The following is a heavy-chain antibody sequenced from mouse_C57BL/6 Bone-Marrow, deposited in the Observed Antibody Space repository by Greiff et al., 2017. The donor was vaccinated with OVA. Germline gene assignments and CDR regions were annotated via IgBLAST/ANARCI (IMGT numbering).Heavy chain of an antibody. CDR2: IDPSDSYT. CDR1: GYTFTSYW. Sequence: QVQLQQPGAELVMPGASVKLSCKASGYTFTSYWMHWVKQRPGQGLEWIGEIDPSDSYTNYNQKFKGKSTLTVDKSSSTAYMQLSSLTSEDSAVYYWAREGGDSSGYWFAYWGQGTLVTVSA. J-gene: IGHJ3*01. V-gene: IGHV1-69*01. CDR3: AREGGDSSGYWFAY. D-gene: IGHD3-2*02.